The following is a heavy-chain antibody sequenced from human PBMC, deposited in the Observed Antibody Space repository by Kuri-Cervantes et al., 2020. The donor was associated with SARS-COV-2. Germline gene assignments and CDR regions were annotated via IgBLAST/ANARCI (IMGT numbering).Heavy chain of an antibody. D-gene: IGHD3-3*01. CDR2: IWYGGSNK. CDR1: GFTFSSYG. J-gene: IGHJ4*02. CDR3: AKDFWSGYYYFDY. Sequence: GGSLRLSCAASGFTFSSYGMHWVRQAPGKGLEWVAVIWYGGSNKYYADSVKGRFTISRDNSKNTLYLQMNSLRAGDTAVYYCAKDFWSGYYYFDYWGQGTLVTVSS. V-gene: IGHV3-30*02.